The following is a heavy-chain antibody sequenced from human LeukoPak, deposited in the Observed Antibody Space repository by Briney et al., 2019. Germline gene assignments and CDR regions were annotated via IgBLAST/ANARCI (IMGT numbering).Heavy chain of an antibody. CDR2: IYYSGST. V-gene: IGHV4-59*01. D-gene: IGHD2-2*03. Sequence: PSETLSLTCTVSGGSISSYYWSWIRQPPGKGLEWIGYIYYSGSTNYNPSLKSRVTTSVDTSKNQFSLKLRSVTAADTAVYYCARDGGYCSSTNCYDYWGQGTLVTVSS. CDR3: ARDGGYCSSTNCYDY. CDR1: GGSISSYY. J-gene: IGHJ4*02.